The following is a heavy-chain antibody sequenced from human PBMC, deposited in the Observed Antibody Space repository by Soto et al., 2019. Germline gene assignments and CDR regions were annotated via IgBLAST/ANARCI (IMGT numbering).Heavy chain of an antibody. CDR2: MNPNSGNT. CDR1: GYTFTIYD. Sequence: GASVKVSCTASGYTFTIYDINWVRQATGQGLEWMGWMNPNSGNTGYAQKFQGRVTMTRNTSISTAYMELSSLRSEDTAVYYCARVRIHYYYYGMDVWGQGTTVTVSS. CDR3: ARVRIHYYYYGMDV. V-gene: IGHV1-8*01. J-gene: IGHJ6*02.